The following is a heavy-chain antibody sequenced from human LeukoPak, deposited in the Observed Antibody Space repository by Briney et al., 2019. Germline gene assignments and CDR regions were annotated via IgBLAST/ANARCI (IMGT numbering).Heavy chain of an antibody. Sequence: PSETLSLTCAVYGGSFSGYYWSWIRQPPGKGLEWIGEINHSGSTNCNPSLKSRVTISVDTSKNQFSLKLSSVTAADTAVYYCARGGALWFGRSLSIDYWGQGTLVTVSS. D-gene: IGHD3-10*01. J-gene: IGHJ4*02. CDR1: GGSFSGYY. CDR2: INHSGST. V-gene: IGHV4-34*01. CDR3: ARGGALWFGRSLSIDY.